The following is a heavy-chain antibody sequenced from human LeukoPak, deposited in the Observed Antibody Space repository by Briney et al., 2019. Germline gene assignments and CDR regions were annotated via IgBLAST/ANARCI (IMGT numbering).Heavy chain of an antibody. Sequence: GGSLRLSRSASGFTFSSYPMHWVRQAPGKGLEYVSAINTHGSRTYYADFVKGRFTISRDNSWNTLYLHMSSLRVEDTAVYYCVKRSSGWYGYDYWGQGSLVTVSS. D-gene: IGHD6-19*01. V-gene: IGHV3-64D*06. CDR3: VKRSSGWYGYDY. J-gene: IGHJ4*02. CDR2: INTHGSRT. CDR1: GFTFSSYP.